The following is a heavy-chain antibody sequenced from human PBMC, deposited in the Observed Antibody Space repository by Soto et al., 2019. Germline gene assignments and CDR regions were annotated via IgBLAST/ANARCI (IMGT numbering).Heavy chain of an antibody. Sequence: GGSLRLSCAASGFTFSSYAMSWVRQAPGKGLEWVSAISGSGGSTYYADSVKGRFTISRDNSKNTLSLQMNSLRAEDTAVYYCAKERQYCSGGSCYNYYYYYGMDVWGQGTTVTVSS. CDR3: AKERQYCSGGSCYNYYYYYGMDV. J-gene: IGHJ6*02. CDR2: ISGSGGST. D-gene: IGHD2-15*01. V-gene: IGHV3-23*01. CDR1: GFTFSSYA.